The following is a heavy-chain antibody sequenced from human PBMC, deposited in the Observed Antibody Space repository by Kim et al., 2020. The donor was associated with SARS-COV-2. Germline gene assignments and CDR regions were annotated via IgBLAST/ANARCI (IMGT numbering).Heavy chain of an antibody. Sequence: SVKVSCKASGGTFSSYAISWVRQAPGQGLEWMGGIIPIFGTANYAQKFQGRVTITADESTSTAYMELSSLRSEDTAVYYCARMSIAAAGTGAYYYYGMDVWGQGTTVTVSS. CDR2: IIPIFGTA. V-gene: IGHV1-69*13. CDR3: ARMSIAAAGTGAYYYYGMDV. CDR1: GGTFSSYA. J-gene: IGHJ6*02. D-gene: IGHD6-13*01.